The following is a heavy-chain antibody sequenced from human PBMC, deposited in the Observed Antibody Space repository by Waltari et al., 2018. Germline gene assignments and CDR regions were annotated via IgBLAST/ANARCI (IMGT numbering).Heavy chain of an antibody. V-gene: IGHV3-73*01. CDR3: TRVLRSSSPTQFDL. D-gene: IGHD6-13*01. Sequence: QLVESGGGLVQPGGSLKVSCEASSFNLSGSAMHCVRQAPGKGLEWVGRIRTKAAGYATQYAPSVKGRFTISRDDSKNTAFLLMNNLKIDDTATYFCTRVLRSSSPTQFDLWGQGILVTVSS. CDR1: SFNLSGSA. CDR2: IRTKAAGYAT. J-gene: IGHJ4*02.